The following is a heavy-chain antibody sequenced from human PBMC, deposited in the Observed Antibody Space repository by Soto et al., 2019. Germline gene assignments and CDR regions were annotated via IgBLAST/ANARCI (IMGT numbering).Heavy chain of an antibody. CDR1: GGSISSVDYY. J-gene: IGHJ5*02. V-gene: IGHV4-30-4*01. D-gene: IGHD3-3*01. Sequence: PSETLSLTCTVSGGSISSVDYYWSWIRQPPGKGLEWIGYIHYSGSTYYNPSLKSRITISVEKSKNQFSLKLNSVTAADTAVYYCDTLLRFFGPWGQGTLVTVSS. CDR2: IHYSGST. CDR3: DTLLRFFGP.